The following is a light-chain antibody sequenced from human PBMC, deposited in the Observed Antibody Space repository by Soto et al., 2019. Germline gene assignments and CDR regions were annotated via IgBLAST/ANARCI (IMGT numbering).Light chain of an antibody. CDR2: EVS. Sequence: QSVLTQPASVSGSPGQSITISCTGTSRDVGGYNYVSWYQQHPGKAPKLMIYEVSNRPSGVSNRFSGSKSGNTASLTISGLQAEDEADYYCSSSTSSSTWVFGGGTQLTVL. CDR1: SRDVGGYNY. V-gene: IGLV2-14*01. CDR3: SSSTSSSTWV. J-gene: IGLJ3*02.